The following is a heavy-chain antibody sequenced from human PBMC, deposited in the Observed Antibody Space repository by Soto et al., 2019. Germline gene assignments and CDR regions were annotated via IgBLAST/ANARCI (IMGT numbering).Heavy chain of an antibody. CDR1: GSRFSNYV. CDR3: AREGRGKKAGYNGLVSLGY. D-gene: IGHD2-2*02. Sequence: QVQLVQSGAEVKTPGSSLKVSCKVSGSRFSNYVISWVRQAPGHGLEWLGRIIPIFKSTKYAQNFQGRVPITADKATSTASLELSSLRSDDTAVYYCAREGRGKKAGYNGLVSLGYWGQGTLVTVSS. J-gene: IGHJ4*02. CDR2: IIPIFKST. V-gene: IGHV1-69*06.